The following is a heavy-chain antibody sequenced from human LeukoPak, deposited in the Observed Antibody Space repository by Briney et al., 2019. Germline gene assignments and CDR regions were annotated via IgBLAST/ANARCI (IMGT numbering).Heavy chain of an antibody. Sequence: GGSLRLSCAASGFTFSSYWMSWVRQAPGKGLEWVANIKQDGSEKYYVDSVKGRFTISRDNAKNSLYLQMNSLRAEDTAVYYCAKVDGYSSSFPDYWGQGTLVTVSS. CDR1: GFTFSSYW. CDR2: IKQDGSEK. V-gene: IGHV3-7*03. J-gene: IGHJ4*02. CDR3: AKVDGYSSSFPDY. D-gene: IGHD6-13*01.